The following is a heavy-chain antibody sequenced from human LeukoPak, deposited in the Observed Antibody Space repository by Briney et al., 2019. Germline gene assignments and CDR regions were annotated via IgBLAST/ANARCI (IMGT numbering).Heavy chain of an antibody. D-gene: IGHD1-14*01. Sequence: SETLSLTCAVYGGSFSGYYWSWIRQPPGKGLEWIGEINHSGSTNYNPSLKSRVTISVDTSKNQFSLKLSSVTAADTAVYYCRSRSGDYWGQGTLVTVSS. CDR1: GGSFSGYY. V-gene: IGHV4-34*01. CDR3: RSRSGDY. J-gene: IGHJ4*02. CDR2: INHSGST.